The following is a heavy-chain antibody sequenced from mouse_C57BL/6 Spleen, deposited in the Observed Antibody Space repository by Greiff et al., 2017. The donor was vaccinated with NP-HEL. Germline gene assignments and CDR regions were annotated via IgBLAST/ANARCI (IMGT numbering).Heavy chain of an antibody. CDR2: IRSKSNNYAT. J-gene: IGHJ2*01. Sequence: EVKLQESGGGLVQPKGSLKLSCAASGFSFNTYAMNWVRQAPGKGLEWVARIRSKSNNYATYYADSVKDRFTISRDDSESMLYLQMNNLKTEDTAMYYCVRHGYSGDFDYWGQGTTLTVSS. D-gene: IGHD3-1*01. CDR1: GFSFNTYA. V-gene: IGHV10-1*01. CDR3: VRHGYSGDFDY.